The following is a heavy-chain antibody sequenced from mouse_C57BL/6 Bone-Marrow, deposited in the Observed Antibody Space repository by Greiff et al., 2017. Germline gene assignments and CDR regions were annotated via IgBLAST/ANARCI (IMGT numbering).Heavy chain of an antibody. CDR2: IDPENGDT. J-gene: IGHJ4*01. CDR1: GFNIKDDY. D-gene: IGHD2-2*01. CDR3: TTDGYLYAIDY. Sequence: EVQLQQSGAELVRPGASVKLSCTASGFNIKDDYMHWVKQRPEQGLEWIGWIDPENGDTEYASKFQGQATITADTSSNTASLHLSSLTSEDTAVYYCTTDGYLYAIDYWGQGTSVTVSS. V-gene: IGHV14-4*01.